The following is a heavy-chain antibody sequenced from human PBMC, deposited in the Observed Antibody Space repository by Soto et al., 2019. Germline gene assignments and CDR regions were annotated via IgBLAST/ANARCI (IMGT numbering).Heavy chain of an antibody. CDR2: ISSSSSYI. CDR1: GFTFSSYS. D-gene: IGHD4-17*01. V-gene: IGHV3-21*01. J-gene: IGHJ3*02. Sequence: EVQLVESGGGLVKPGGSLRLSCAASGFTFSSYSMNWVRQAPGKGLEWVSSISSSSSYIYYADSVKGRFTISRDNAKNSLYLQMNSLRAEDTAVYYCAILKDYGGNHDAFDIWGQGTMVTVSS. CDR3: AILKDYGGNHDAFDI.